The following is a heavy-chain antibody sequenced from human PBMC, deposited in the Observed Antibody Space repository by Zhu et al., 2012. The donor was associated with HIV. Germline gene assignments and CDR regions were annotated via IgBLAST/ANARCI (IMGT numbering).Heavy chain of an antibody. Sequence: QVQLQESGPGLVKPSGTLSLTCAVSGGSITNGNWWSWVRQSPGKGLEWIGEFFHSGNTNYNPSLKSRVTISVDKSKNQFSLKVNSVTAADSAVYYCARAPLYDTLRSYYFDYWGQGILVTVSS. CDR3: ARAPLYDTLRSYYFDY. CDR2: FFHSGNT. D-gene: IGHD3-9*01. CDR1: GGSITNGNW. V-gene: IGHV4-4*02. J-gene: IGHJ4*02.